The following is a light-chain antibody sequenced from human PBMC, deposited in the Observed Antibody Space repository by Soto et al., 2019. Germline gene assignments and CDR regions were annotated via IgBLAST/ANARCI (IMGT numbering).Light chain of an antibody. V-gene: IGKV3-11*01. J-gene: IGKJ4*01. CDR2: DAS. CDR1: QSVSSY. Sequence: EIVLTQSLATLSLSPGDRASLSCRASQSVSSYLAWYQQKPGQAPRLLIYDASNRATGIPARFSGSGSGTDLTLTITSLEPEDFAVYYCQQRSNWPSTFGGGTKVEIK. CDR3: QQRSNWPST.